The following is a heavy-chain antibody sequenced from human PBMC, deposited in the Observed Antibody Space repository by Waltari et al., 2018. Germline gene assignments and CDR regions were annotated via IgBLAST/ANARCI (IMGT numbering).Heavy chain of an antibody. Sequence: ELQLVGSGGGLVQPGGSLDLSCPAFGFTFGSYWMPGVRQAPGKGLVWVSRINSDGSSTSYADSVKGRFTISRDNAKNTLYLQMNSLRAEDTAVYYCAGSGGSLNDAFDIWGQGTMVTVSS. CDR2: INSDGSST. V-gene: IGHV3-74*01. CDR3: AGSGGSLNDAFDI. CDR1: GFTFGSYW. J-gene: IGHJ3*02. D-gene: IGHD2-15*01.